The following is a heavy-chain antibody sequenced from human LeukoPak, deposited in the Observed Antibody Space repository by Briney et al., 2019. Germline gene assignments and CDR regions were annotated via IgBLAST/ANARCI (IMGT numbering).Heavy chain of an antibody. CDR3: ARISLTMRDAFDI. CDR2: VYKSGGT. V-gene: IGHV4-61*01. J-gene: IGHJ3*02. Sequence: PSETLSLTCTVSGVSVSSGNYYWRWIRQPPGKGLEWIGYVYKSGGTNYNPSLKGRVTISVDTSKNQFSLKLSSVTTADTAVYYCARISLTMRDAFDIWGQGTTVTVST. D-gene: IGHD4/OR15-4a*01. CDR1: GVSVSSGNYY.